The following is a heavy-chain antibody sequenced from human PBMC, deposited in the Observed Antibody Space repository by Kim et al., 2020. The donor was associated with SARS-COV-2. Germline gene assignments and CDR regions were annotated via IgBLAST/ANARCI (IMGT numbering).Heavy chain of an antibody. CDR1: GFTFGDYA. J-gene: IGHJ6*03. CDR2: ISWNSGSI. CDR3: AKGSSPYYYYYMDF. Sequence: GGSLRLSCAASGFTFGDYAMHWVRQAPGKGLEWVSGISWNSGSIGYADSVKGRFTISRGNAKNSLYLQMNSPGAEDTALDYCAKGSSPYYYYYMDFWGKGTPVAVSS. V-gene: IGHV3-9*01. D-gene: IGHD6-6*01.